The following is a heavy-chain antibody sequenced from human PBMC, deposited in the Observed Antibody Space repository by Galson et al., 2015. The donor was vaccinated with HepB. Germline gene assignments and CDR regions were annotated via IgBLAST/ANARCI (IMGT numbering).Heavy chain of an antibody. CDR2: INAGNGNT. V-gene: IGHV1-3*01. J-gene: IGHJ3*02. D-gene: IGHD2-8*01. CDR1: GYTFTSYA. Sequence: SVKVSCKASGYTFTSYAMHWVRQAPGQRLEWMGWINAGNGNTKYSQKFQGRVTITRDTSASTAYMELSSLRSEDTAVYYCARAPLAGRLSPAFDIWGQGTMVTVSS. CDR3: ARAPLAGRLSPAFDI.